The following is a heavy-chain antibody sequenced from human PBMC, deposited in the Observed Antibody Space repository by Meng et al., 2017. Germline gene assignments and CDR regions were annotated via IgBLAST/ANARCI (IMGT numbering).Heavy chain of an antibody. CDR1: GYSFTSYW. J-gene: IGHJ4*02. V-gene: IGHV5-51*01. CDR3: ARKGKNTYNIYYFDY. Sequence: KVSCKGSGYSFTSYWIGWVRQTPGQGPEWMGIIFPDDSDTRYSQSFQGQVTLSADKSINTAYLQWSSLRASDTAIYYCARKGKNTYNIYYFDYWGQGALVTVSS. CDR2: IFPDDSDT. D-gene: IGHD1-1*01.